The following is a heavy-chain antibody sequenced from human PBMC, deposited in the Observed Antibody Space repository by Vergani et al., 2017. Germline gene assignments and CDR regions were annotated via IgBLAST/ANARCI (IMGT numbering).Heavy chain of an antibody. Sequence: QLQLQESGPGLVKPSETLSLTCTVSGGSISSSSYYWGWIRQPPGKGLEWIGSIYYSGSTYYNPSLKSRVTISVDTSKNQFSLKLSSVTAADTAVYYCARLGVAARGFWFDPWGQGTLVTVSS. CDR3: ARLGVAARGFWFDP. J-gene: IGHJ5*02. CDR2: IYYSGST. CDR1: GGSISSSSYY. D-gene: IGHD6-6*01. V-gene: IGHV4-39*01.